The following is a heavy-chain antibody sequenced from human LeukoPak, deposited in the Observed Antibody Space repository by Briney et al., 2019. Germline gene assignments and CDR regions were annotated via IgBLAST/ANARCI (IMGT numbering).Heavy chain of an antibody. V-gene: IGHV4-34*01. CDR3: ARYVLSGSYYYYYYYMDV. CDR2: ISHTEGT. Sequence: PSETLSLTCGVFGVSINDYYWSWIRQSPGKGLEWIGEISHTEGTRYNPSLKSRVTISVDTSKNQFSLKLSSVTAADTAVYYCARYVLSGSYYYYYYYMDVWGKGTTVTVSS. J-gene: IGHJ6*03. D-gene: IGHD1-26*01. CDR1: GVSINDYY.